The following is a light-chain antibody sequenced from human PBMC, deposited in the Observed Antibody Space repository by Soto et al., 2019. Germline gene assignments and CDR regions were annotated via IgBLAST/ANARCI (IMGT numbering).Light chain of an antibody. Sequence: DIQATQSPPTLSASVEDRVTITCRASQTISTWMAWYQQKPGKAPKLLVYDASTLQSGVASRFSGSGSATEFTLTISDLQPDDFATYYCQQYQSDTWTFGQGTKVDIK. CDR1: QTISTW. CDR2: DAS. V-gene: IGKV1-5*01. J-gene: IGKJ1*01. CDR3: QQYQSDTWT.